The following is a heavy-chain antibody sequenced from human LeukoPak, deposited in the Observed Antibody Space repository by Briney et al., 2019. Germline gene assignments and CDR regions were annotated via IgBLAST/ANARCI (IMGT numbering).Heavy chain of an antibody. CDR3: ARGIRRIKFGY. V-gene: IGHV4-34*01. CDR2: INHSGST. Sequence: PSETLSLTCAVYGGSFSGYYWSWIRQPPGKGLEWIGEINHSGSTNYNPSLKSRVTISVDMSKNQFSLKLSSVTAADTAVYYCARGIRRIKFGYWGQGTLVTVSS. D-gene: IGHD2/OR15-2a*01. J-gene: IGHJ4*02. CDR1: GGSFSGYY.